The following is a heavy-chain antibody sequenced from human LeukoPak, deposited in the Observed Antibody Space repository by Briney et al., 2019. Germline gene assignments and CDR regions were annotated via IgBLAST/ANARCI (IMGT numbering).Heavy chain of an antibody. J-gene: IGHJ4*02. D-gene: IGHD1-1*01. CDR3: ARKLVFDY. CDR1: GYTFASNSISG. CDR2: INPYNGYT. V-gene: IGHV1-18*04. Sequence: ASVKVSCKASGYTFASNSISGISWVRQAPGQGLEWMGWINPYNGYTKYAQKFQGRVTLTTDTSTSTAYMELRSLRSDDTAVYYCARKLVFDYWGQGTLVTVSS.